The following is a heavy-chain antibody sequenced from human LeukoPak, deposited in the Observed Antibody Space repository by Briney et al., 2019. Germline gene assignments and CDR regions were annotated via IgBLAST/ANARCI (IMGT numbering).Heavy chain of an antibody. CDR1: GGTFSRYA. J-gene: IGHJ4*02. CDR3: ARGDNRDGYHGGDY. CDR2: IIPIFGTA. D-gene: IGHD5-24*01. V-gene: IGHV1-69*05. Sequence: GASVKVSCKASGGTFSRYAISWVRQAPGQGLEWMGGIIPIFGTANYAQKFQGRVTITTDESTSTANMELRSLRSEDTAVYYCARGDNRDGYHGGDYWGQGTLVTVSS.